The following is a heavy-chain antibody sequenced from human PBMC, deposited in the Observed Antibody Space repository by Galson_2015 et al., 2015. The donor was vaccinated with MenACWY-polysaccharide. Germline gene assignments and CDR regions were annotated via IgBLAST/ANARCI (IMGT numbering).Heavy chain of an antibody. CDR2: INPNSGGT. Sequence: SCKASGYTFTGYYMHWVRRAPGQGLEWMGWINPNSGGTNYAQKFQGRVTMTRDTSISTAYMELSRLRSDDTAVYYCARGMGGSYSSSSGGNWFDPWGQGTLVTVSS. CDR1: GYTFTGYY. CDR3: ARGMGGSYSSSSGGNWFDP. J-gene: IGHJ5*02. V-gene: IGHV1-2*02. D-gene: IGHD6-6*01.